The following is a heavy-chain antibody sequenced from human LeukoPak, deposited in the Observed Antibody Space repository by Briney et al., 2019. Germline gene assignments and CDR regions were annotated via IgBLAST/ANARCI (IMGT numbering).Heavy chain of an antibody. D-gene: IGHD1-14*01. CDR3: AGISIRN. J-gene: IGHJ4*02. CDR1: GFTFSNYG. CDR2: ISGSGGST. V-gene: IGHV3-23*01. Sequence: GGSLRLSCAASGFTFSNYGMSWVRQAPGKGLEWVSAISGSGGSTYYADSVKGRFTISRDNAKNSLYLQMNSLRAEDTAVYYCAGISIRNWGQGTLVTVSS.